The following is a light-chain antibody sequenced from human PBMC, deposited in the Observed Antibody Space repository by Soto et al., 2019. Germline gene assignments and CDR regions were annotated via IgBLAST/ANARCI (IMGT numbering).Light chain of an antibody. CDR2: GAS. Sequence: EIVRTQSPVTLSVSPGERATLSCRASQSVRRDLAWYQQKPGQPPRLLMYGASTRATGIPARFSGSGSGTEFTLTISSLQSEDFATYYCQQSYSTPRRTFGQGTKVDIK. CDR1: QSVRRD. CDR3: QQSYSTPRRT. J-gene: IGKJ1*01. V-gene: IGKV3-15*01.